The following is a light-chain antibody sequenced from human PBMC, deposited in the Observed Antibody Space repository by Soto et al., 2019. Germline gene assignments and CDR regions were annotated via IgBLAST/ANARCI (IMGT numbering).Light chain of an antibody. J-gene: IGKJ2*02. CDR1: QGISSR. CDR3: QEYDGHCT. V-gene: IGKV1-5*03. CDR2: RAS. Sequence: DIKMTQSPSTLSACVGDRVTITCRASQGISSRLAWYQQKAGKAPKLLIYRASTLESGVPSRFSGSGSGTEFTLTISSLQPDDFATYFCQEYDGHCTFGQGTKLEIK.